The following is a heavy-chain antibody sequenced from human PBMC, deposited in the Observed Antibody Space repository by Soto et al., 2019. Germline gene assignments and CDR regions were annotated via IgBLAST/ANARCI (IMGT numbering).Heavy chain of an antibody. CDR2: ISSKGENT. D-gene: IGHD3-16*01. J-gene: IGHJ6*02. Sequence: PGGSLRLSCSASGFSFSDYAMLWVRQVPGKGLECVSAISSKGENTYYADSVRGRFSISRDNSKNTLFYELSSLRADDTAVYYCVKAGGDQIYFYYGMDAWGQGTTVTVSS. CDR1: GFSFSDYA. CDR3: VKAGGDQIYFYYGMDA. V-gene: IGHV3-64D*06.